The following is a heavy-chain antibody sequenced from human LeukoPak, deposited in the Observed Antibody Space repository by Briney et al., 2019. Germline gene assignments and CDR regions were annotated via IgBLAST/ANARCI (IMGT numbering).Heavy chain of an antibody. Sequence: ASVKVSCKASGYTFTSYGISWVRQAPGQGLEWMGWISAYNGNTNYAQKLQGRVTMTTDTSTSTAYMELRSLRSDDTAVYYCAINPGYCSGGSCWFDYWGQGTLVTVSS. D-gene: IGHD2-15*01. CDR3: AINPGYCSGGSCWFDY. J-gene: IGHJ4*02. V-gene: IGHV1-18*01. CDR2: ISAYNGNT. CDR1: GYTFTSYG.